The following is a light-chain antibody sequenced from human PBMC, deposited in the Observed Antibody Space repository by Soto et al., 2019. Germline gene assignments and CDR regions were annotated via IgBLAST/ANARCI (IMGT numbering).Light chain of an antibody. J-gene: IGKJ2*01. CDR3: QQSFSTPYI. CDR2: AAS. Sequence: DSQVTQSPSSLSASVGDRVTITCRASQSVNDYLNWYQQRPGKAPRLLIYAASTLHSGVPSRFSGSGFGTDFSPAITSLQPEDFATYYYQQSFSTPYIFGQGTKLDIK. CDR1: QSVNDY. V-gene: IGKV1-39*01.